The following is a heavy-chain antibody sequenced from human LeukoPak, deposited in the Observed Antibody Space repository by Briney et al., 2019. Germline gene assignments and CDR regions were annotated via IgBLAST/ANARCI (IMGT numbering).Heavy chain of an antibody. CDR1: GFTFSSYW. Sequence: PGGSLRLSCAASGFTFSSYWMSWVRQAPGKGLEWAANIKQDGSEKYYVDSVKGRFTISRDNAKNSLYLQMNSLRAEDTAVYYCARDLTIRVRGVIIYFDYWGQGTLVTVSS. CDR2: IKQDGSEK. D-gene: IGHD3-10*01. CDR3: ARDLTIRVRGVIIYFDY. J-gene: IGHJ4*02. V-gene: IGHV3-7*03.